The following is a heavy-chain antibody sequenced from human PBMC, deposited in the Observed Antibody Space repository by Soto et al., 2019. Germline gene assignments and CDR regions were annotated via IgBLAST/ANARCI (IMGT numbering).Heavy chain of an antibody. CDR2: ISGSGATT. CDR1: GITFSGYG. D-gene: IGHD6-19*01. V-gene: IGHV3-23*01. Sequence: PGGSLRLSCAASGITFSGYGMSWVRQAPGKGLEWVSLISGSGATTYYADSVKGRFTISRDNSKNTLYLQMSSLRAEDTVVYYCAKSTSNGWPYYFDYWGQGTLVTVSS. CDR3: AKSTSNGWPYYFDY. J-gene: IGHJ4*02.